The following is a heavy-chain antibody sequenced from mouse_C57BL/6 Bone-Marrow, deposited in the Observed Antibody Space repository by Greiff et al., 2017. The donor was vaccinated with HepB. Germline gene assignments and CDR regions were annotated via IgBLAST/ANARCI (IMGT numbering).Heavy chain of an antibody. Sequence: QVQLQQSGAELVKPGASVKLSCKASGYTFTSYWMHWVKQRPGRGLEWIGEILPGSGSTNYNEKFKGKATFTADTSSNTAYMQLSSLTTEDSAIYYCARTHYDGSSYWYFDVWGTGTTVTVSS. J-gene: IGHJ1*03. D-gene: IGHD1-1*01. CDR3: ARTHYDGSSYWYFDV. V-gene: IGHV1-9*01. CDR2: ILPGSGST. CDR1: GYTFTSYW.